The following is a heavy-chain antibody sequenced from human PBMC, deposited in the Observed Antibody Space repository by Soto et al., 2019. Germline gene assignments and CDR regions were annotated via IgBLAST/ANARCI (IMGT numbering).Heavy chain of an antibody. CDR3: ARDAYISGYYQFDY. CDR2: IHFDGSTT. Sequence: EVQLVESGGGLVQPGGSLRLSCAASGFTFSSYWMHWVRQVPGKGLVWVSRIHFDGSTTHYADSVKGRFTISRDNAKNTLSLQMNLLRAEDTAVYYCARDAYISGYYQFDYWGQGTLVTVSS. J-gene: IGHJ4*02. CDR1: GFTFSSYW. V-gene: IGHV3-74*01. D-gene: IGHD6-19*01.